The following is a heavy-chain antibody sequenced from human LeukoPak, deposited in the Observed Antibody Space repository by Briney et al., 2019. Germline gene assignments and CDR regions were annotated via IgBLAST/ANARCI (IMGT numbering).Heavy chain of an antibody. CDR2: IHHTGST. D-gene: IGHD4-17*01. V-gene: IGHV4-59*01. CDR1: GGSINSYY. CDR3: ARGRYGGYFDY. Sequence: SETLSLTCTVSGGSINSYYWSWIRQPPGKGLEWIGYIHHTGSTNYNPSLNSRVTMSLDTSKNQFSLRLNSVTAADTAVYYCARGRYGGYFDYWGQGTLVTVSS. J-gene: IGHJ4*02.